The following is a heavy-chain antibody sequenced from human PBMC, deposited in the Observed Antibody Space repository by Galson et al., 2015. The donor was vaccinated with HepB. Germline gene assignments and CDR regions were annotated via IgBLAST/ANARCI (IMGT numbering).Heavy chain of an antibody. CDR1: GYTFTSYY. CDR3: AREVVVVPAAIGGSTTTGWFDP. V-gene: IGHV1-46*01. D-gene: IGHD2-2*02. Sequence: SVKVSCKASGYTFTSYYMHWVRQAPGQGLEWMGIINPSGGSTSYAQKFQGRVTMTRDTSTSTVYMELSSLRSEDTAVYYCAREVVVVPAAIGGSTTTGWFDPWGQGTLVTVSS. CDR2: INPSGGST. J-gene: IGHJ5*02.